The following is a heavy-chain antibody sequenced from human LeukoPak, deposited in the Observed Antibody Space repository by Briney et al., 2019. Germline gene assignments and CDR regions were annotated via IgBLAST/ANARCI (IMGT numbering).Heavy chain of an antibody. D-gene: IGHD6-25*01. CDR1: GGSISSYY. CDR3: ARQGGGFWYFDL. V-gene: IGHV4-59*08. Sequence: TSETLSLTCTVPGGSISSYYWSWIRQPPGKGLEWIGYIYYSGSTNYNPSLKSRVTISVDTSKNQFSQKLSSVTAADTAVYYCARQGGGFWYFDLWGRGTLVTVSS. CDR2: IYYSGST. J-gene: IGHJ2*01.